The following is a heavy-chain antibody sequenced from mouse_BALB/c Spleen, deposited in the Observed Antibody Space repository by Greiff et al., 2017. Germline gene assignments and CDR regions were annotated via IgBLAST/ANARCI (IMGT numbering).Heavy chain of an antibody. D-gene: IGHD2-4*01. J-gene: IGHJ2*01. CDR2: IYPGSGNT. Sequence: QVQLKQSGPELVKPGASVKISCKASGYTFTDYYINWVKQKPGQGLEWIGWIYPGSGNTKYNEKFKGKATLTVDTSSSTAYMQLSSLTSEDTAVYFCARQGDYERFPSFDYWGQGTTLTVSS. V-gene: IGHV1-84*02. CDR1: GYTFTDYY. CDR3: ARQGDYERFPSFDY.